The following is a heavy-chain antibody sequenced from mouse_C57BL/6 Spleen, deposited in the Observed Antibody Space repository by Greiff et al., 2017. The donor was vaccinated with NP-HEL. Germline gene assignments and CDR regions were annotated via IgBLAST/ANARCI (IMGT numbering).Heavy chain of an antibody. V-gene: IGHV5-4*01. J-gene: IGHJ2*01. CDR3: ARDGVNTVIGGFDY. D-gene: IGHD1-1*01. Sequence: EVKLVESGGGLVKPGGSLKLSCAASGFTFSSYAMSWVRQTPEKRLEWVATISDGGSYTYYPDNVQGRFTISRDNAKNNLYLQMSHLKSEDTAMYYCARDGVNTVIGGFDYWGQGTTLTVSS. CDR1: GFTFSSYA. CDR2: ISDGGSYT.